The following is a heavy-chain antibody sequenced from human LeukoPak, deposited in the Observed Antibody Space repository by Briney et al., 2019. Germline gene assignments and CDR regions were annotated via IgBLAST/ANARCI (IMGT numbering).Heavy chain of an antibody. CDR3: AREALLDV. V-gene: IGHV3-33*01. CDR1: GFTFSSYG. Sequence: GGSLRLSRAASGFTFSSYGMHWVRQAPGKGLEWVAVIWYDGSNKYYADSVKGRFTISRDNSKNTLYLQMNSLRAEDTAVCYCAREALLDVWGQGTTVTVSS. CDR2: IWYDGSNK. J-gene: IGHJ6*02.